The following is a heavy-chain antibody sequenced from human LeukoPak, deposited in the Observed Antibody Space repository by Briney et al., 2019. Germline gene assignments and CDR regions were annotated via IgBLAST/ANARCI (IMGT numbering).Heavy chain of an antibody. Sequence: PGGSLRLSCAASGLTFRNYAMSRVRQAPGKGLEWVSVICANDGNTYYADAVKGRFTISRDNSKDTLYLQMDSLRAEDTAVYYCAKGSGSSCYSPCDYWGQGILVTVSS. V-gene: IGHV3-23*01. D-gene: IGHD2-15*01. CDR2: ICANDGNT. CDR3: AKGSGSSCYSPCDY. CDR1: GLTFRNYA. J-gene: IGHJ4*02.